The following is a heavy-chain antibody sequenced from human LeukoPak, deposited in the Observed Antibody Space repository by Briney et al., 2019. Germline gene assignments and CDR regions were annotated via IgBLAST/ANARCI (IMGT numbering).Heavy chain of an antibody. V-gene: IGHV4-39*01. J-gene: IGHJ6*03. Sequence: SETLSLTCSVSGDSISTSSYYWGWIRQPPGKGLEWIGPIYYSGGTYYNPSLTSRVTISVDTSKNQFSLKLSSVTAADTAVYYCARHKDYYYSYMDVWGKGTTVTISS. CDR2: IYYSGGT. CDR1: GDSISTSSYY. CDR3: ARHKDYYYSYMDV.